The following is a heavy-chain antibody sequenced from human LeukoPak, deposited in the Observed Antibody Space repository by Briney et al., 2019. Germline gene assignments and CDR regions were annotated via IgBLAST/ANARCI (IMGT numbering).Heavy chain of an antibody. CDR1: GGSFSGYY. J-gene: IGHJ3*02. CDR3: ARPFPARAFDI. CDR2: INHSGST. Sequence: SETLSLTCAVYGGSFSGYYWSWIRQPPGKGLEWIGEINHSGSTNYNPSLKSRVTISVDTSKNQFSLKLSSVTAANTAVYYCARPFPARAFDIWGQGTMVTVSS. V-gene: IGHV4-34*01. D-gene: IGHD2/OR15-2a*01.